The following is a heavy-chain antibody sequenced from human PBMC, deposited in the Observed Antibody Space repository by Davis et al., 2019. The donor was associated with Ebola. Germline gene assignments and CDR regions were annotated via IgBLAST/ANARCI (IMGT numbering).Heavy chain of an antibody. CDR2: IIPIFGTA. D-gene: IGHD2-2*01. CDR1: GHTFTSYY. CDR3: ATVPAGGYYYMDV. Sequence: SVQVFCKASGHTFTSYYMHWVRQAPGQGLEWMGGIIPIFGTANYAQKFQGRVTITADESTSTAYMELSSLRSEDTAVYYCATVPAGGYYYMDVWGKGTTVTVSS. V-gene: IGHV1-69*13. J-gene: IGHJ6*03.